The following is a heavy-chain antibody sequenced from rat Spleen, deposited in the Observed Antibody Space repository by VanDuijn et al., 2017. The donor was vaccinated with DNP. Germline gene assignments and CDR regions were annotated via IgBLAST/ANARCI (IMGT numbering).Heavy chain of an antibody. CDR1: GFTFSNYW. V-gene: IGHV5-31*01. CDR2: INPDGGST. Sequence: EVELVESGGGLVQPGRSLKLSCVVSGFTFSNYWMTWIRQAPGKGLEWVASINPDGGSTYYPGSVRGRFTISRDNAKSTLYLQMDSLRSEDTATYYCARHRTISPHYYDMDVWGQGASVTVSS. J-gene: IGHJ4*01. D-gene: IGHD1-5*01. CDR3: ARHRTISPHYYDMDV.